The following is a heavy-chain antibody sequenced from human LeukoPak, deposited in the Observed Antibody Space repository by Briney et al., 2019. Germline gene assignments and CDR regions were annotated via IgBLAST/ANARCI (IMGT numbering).Heavy chain of an antibody. V-gene: IGHV4-59*11. CDR2: IYYSGST. Sequence: PSETLSLTCTVSGGSISSHYWSWIRQPPGKGLEWIGYIYYSGSTNYNPSLKSRVTISVDTSKNQFSLKLSSVTAANTAVYYCARDKNDFWSGYYRGGYYYYYYMDVWGKGTTVTVS. J-gene: IGHJ6*03. CDR1: GGSISSHY. D-gene: IGHD3-3*01. CDR3: ARDKNDFWSGYYRGGYYYYYYMDV.